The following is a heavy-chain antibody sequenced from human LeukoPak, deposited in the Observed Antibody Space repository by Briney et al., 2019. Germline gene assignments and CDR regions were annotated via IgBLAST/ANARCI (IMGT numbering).Heavy chain of an antibody. J-gene: IGHJ5*02. V-gene: IGHV4-30-4*01. CDR2: IYYSGST. CDR1: GGSISSVDYY. CDR3: AREGGVFTMVRGVIIPNWFDP. D-gene: IGHD3-10*01. Sequence: SETLSLTCTVSGGSISSVDYYWSWIRQPPGKGLEWIGYIYYSGSTYYNPSLKSRVTISVDTSKNQFSLKLSSVTAAGTAVYYCAREGGVFTMVRGVIIPNWFDPWGQGTLVTVSS.